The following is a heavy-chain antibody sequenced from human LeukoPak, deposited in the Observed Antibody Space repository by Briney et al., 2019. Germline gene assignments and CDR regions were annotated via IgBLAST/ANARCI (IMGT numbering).Heavy chain of an antibody. D-gene: IGHD2/OR15-2a*01. CDR3: AKDSAKKYDDY. CDR2: ISGSDGST. J-gene: IGHJ4*02. V-gene: IGHV3-23*01. Sequence: GGSLRLSCAASGFTFSSYAMSWVRQAPGKGLEWVSGISGSDGSTYYADSVKGRFTISRDNSKSTLHLQINSLRAEDTAVYYCAKDSAKKYDDYWGQGTLVTVSS. CDR1: GFTFSSYA.